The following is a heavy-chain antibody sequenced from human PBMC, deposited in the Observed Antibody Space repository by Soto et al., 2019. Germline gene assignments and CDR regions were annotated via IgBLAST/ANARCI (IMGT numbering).Heavy chain of an antibody. CDR3: ARGWGTAGHIANYFDY. Sequence: PSETLSLTCAVYGGSFSGYYWSWIRQPPGKGLEWIAEINHSGSTKYNPSLKSRVTISVDTSKNQFSLKLSSVTAADTAVYYCARGWGTAGHIANYFDYWGQGTLVTVSS. CDR2: INHSGST. V-gene: IGHV4-34*01. J-gene: IGHJ4*02. D-gene: IGHD6-19*01. CDR1: GGSFSGYY.